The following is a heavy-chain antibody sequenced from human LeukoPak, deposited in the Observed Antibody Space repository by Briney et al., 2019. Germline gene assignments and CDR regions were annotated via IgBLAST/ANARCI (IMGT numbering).Heavy chain of an antibody. D-gene: IGHD2-2*01. Sequence: GGSLRLSCAASGFTFSNAWMSWVRQAQGKGLEWVGRIKSKTDGGTTDYAAPVKGRVTISRDDSKNTLYLQMNSLKTEDTAVYYCTTYIVVVPAAKFSHFWGQGTLVTVTA. V-gene: IGHV3-15*01. CDR1: GFTFSNAW. CDR2: IKSKTDGGTT. J-gene: IGHJ4*02. CDR3: TTYIVVVPAAKFSHF.